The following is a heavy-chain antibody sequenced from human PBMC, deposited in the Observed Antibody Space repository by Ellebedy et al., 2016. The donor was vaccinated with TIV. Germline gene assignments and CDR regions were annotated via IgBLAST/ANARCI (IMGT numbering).Heavy chain of an antibody. D-gene: IGHD1-26*01. Sequence: MPSETLSLTCTVSGGSITSGSYFWGWIRQPPGKGLEWIGSLYHSGVTHYNPSLKSRITISVDTSKNQVPLKVSSVTAADTAVYYCARRRGGASYYYYHGLDVWGQGTTVTVSS. CDR2: LYHSGVT. J-gene: IGHJ6*02. V-gene: IGHV4-39*01. CDR1: GGSITSGSYF. CDR3: ARRRGGASYYYYHGLDV.